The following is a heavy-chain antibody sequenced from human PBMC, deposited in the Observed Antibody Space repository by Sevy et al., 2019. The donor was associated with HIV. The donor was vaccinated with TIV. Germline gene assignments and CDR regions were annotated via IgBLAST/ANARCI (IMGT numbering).Heavy chain of an antibody. V-gene: IGHV3-23*01. CDR3: AREGCTKPHDY. D-gene: IGHD2-8*01. J-gene: IGHJ4*02. Sequence: GESLKSSCAASGFTFSKYSMSWFRQPPGKGLEWVSTLSFGCGEINYADSVKGRFTISRDNSKSSVYLQMNNLRPEDTAVYYCAREGCTKPHDYWGQGTLVTVSS. CDR1: GFTFSKYS. CDR2: LSFGCGEI.